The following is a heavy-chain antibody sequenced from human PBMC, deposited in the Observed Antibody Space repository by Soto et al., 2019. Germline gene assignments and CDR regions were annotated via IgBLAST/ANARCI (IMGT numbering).Heavy chain of an antibody. Sequence: EVQLVESGGGLVQPGGSLKLSCAASGFTFSGSAMHWVRQASGKGLEWVGRIRSKANSYATAYAASVKGRFTISRDDSKNTAYLQMNSLKTEDTAVYYCTSARIGDGYKNDAFDIWGQGTMVTVSS. D-gene: IGHD5-12*01. CDR3: TSARIGDGYKNDAFDI. V-gene: IGHV3-73*01. J-gene: IGHJ3*02. CDR2: IRSKANSYAT. CDR1: GFTFSGSA.